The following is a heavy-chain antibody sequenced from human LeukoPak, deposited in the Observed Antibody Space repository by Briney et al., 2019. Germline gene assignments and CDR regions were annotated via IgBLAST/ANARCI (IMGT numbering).Heavy chain of an antibody. V-gene: IGHV1-2*02. CDR3: ATDRGYEEFRFDY. Sequence: ASVKVSCKASGYTFTGYYMHWVRQAPGQGLEWMGWINPNSGGTNYAQKFQGRVTMTGDTSTSTIYMELSSLRSEDTAVYYCATDRGYEEFRFDYWGQGTLVTVSS. D-gene: IGHD3-10*01. CDR2: INPNSGGT. J-gene: IGHJ4*02. CDR1: GYTFTGYY.